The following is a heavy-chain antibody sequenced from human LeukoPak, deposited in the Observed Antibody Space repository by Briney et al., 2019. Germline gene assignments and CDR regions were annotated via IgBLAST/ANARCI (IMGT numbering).Heavy chain of an antibody. CDR1: GFTFSKAW. D-gene: IGHD5-12*01. Sequence: GGSLRLSCAASGFTFSKAWMSWVRQAPGKGLEWVAVISYDGSDKFYADSVKGRFTISRDSSKNTLYLQMNSLRPEDTAVYYCARARPSMWIDYWGQGTLVTVSS. CDR2: ISYDGSDK. V-gene: IGHV3-30*03. J-gene: IGHJ4*02. CDR3: ARARPSMWIDY.